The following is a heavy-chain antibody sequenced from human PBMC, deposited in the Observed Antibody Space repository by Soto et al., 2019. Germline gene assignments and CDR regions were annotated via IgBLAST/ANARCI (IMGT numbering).Heavy chain of an antibody. Sequence: QVQRVESGGGVVQPGRSLRLSCVASGFTFSSYGMHWVRQAPGKGLEWVAIISYDGSNTYYADSVKGRFTICRDNSKNILSLPMNSMRAADTSAYYRAQEGGRCGSYYIPSSYYLDYWGQGTLVTVSS. J-gene: IGHJ4*02. D-gene: IGHD1-26*01. CDR1: GFTFSSYG. CDR3: AQEGGRCGSYYIPSSYYLDY. CDR2: ISYDGSNT. V-gene: IGHV3-30*18.